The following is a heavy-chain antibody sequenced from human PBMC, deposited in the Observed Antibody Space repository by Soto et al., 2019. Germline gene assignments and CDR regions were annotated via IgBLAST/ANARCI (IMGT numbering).Heavy chain of an antibody. CDR3: AKDGGMGIIVVVPAATGYMDV. J-gene: IGHJ6*03. Sequence: GGSLRLSCAASGFTFSSYGMHWVRQAPGKGLEWVAVISYDGSNKYYADSVKGRFTISRDNSKNTLYLQMNSLRAEDTAVYYCAKDGGMGIIVVVPAATGYMDVWGKGTTVTVSS. V-gene: IGHV3-30*18. CDR2: ISYDGSNK. D-gene: IGHD2-2*01. CDR1: GFTFSSYG.